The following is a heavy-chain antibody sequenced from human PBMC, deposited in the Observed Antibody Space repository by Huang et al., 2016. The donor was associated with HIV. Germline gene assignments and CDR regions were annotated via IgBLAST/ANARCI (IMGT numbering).Heavy chain of an antibody. CDR2: ISWNSAKI. CDR1: GFRFDNSA. J-gene: IGHJ4*02. V-gene: IGHV3-9*01. D-gene: IGHD1-26*01. CDR3: VKGDIVGTANFFDY. Sequence: EVQLVESGGNLIQTGGSLRLACAASGFRFDNSAMYWVRQAPGKCLEWVSSISWNSAKIAYGDSVKGRFTISRDNARNSLYLQMNSLRPDDTALYYCVKGDIVGTANFFDYWGQGTQVSVSS.